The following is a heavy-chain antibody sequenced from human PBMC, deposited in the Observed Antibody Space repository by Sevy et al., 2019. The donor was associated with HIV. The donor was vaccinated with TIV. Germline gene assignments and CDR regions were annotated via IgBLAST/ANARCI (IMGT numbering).Heavy chain of an antibody. D-gene: IGHD3-3*01. CDR1: GGSISSSSYY. V-gene: IGHV4-39*01. CDR2: IYYSGST. J-gene: IGHJ4*02. CDR3: ARLDFWSGYPYFDY. Sequence: QSQTLSLTCTVSGGSISSSSYYWGWIRQPPGKGLEWIGSIYYSGSTYYNPSLKSRVTISVDTSKNQFSLKLSSVTAADTAVYYCARLDFWSGYPYFDYWGQGTLVTVSS.